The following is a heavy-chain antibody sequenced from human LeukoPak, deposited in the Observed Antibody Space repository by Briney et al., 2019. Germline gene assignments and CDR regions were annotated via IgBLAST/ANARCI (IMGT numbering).Heavy chain of an antibody. CDR2: ILYSGST. Sequence: PSETLSLTCTVSGGSMNNDYWTWIRQPPGKGLEWIGCILYSGSTSYNPSLKSRVSISVDTSKNQFSLKVTSVTAADSAVYYCARHYDSSAYWYYFDSWGQGTLVTVSS. CDR3: ARHYDSSAYWYYFDS. V-gene: IGHV4-59*08. J-gene: IGHJ4*02. CDR1: GGSMNNDY. D-gene: IGHD3-22*01.